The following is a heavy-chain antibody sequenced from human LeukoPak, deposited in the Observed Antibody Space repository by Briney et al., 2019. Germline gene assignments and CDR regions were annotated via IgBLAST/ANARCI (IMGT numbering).Heavy chain of an antibody. Sequence: SETLSLTCTVSGASISGGNYYWSWIRQPAGKGLEWIGRVYTSGTATYNPSLKSRVTISVDTSRNQFSLRLNSVTAADTALYYCVRDTRYDMDVWGKGTTVTVSS. J-gene: IGHJ6*03. V-gene: IGHV4-61*02. CDR3: VRDTRYDMDV. CDR2: VYTSGTA. CDR1: GASISGGNYY.